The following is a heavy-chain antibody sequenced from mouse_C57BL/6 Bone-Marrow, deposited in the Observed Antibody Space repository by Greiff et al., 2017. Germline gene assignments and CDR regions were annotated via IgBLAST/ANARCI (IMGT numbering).Heavy chain of an antibody. D-gene: IGHD1-1*01. Sequence: VMLVESGAELMKPGASVKLSCKATGYTFTGYWIEWVKQRPGHGLEWIGEILPGSGSTNYNEKFKGKATFTADTSSNTAYMQLSSLTTEDSAIYYCASPYGSSYDWYFDVWGTGTTVTVSS. J-gene: IGHJ1*03. CDR2: ILPGSGST. CDR3: ASPYGSSYDWYFDV. V-gene: IGHV1-9*01. CDR1: GYTFTGYW.